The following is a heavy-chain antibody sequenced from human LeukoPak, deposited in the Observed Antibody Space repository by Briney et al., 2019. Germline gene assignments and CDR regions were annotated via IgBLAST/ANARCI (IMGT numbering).Heavy chain of an antibody. J-gene: IGHJ1*01. CDR1: GYTFTGYY. CDR2: INPNSGGT. CDR3: ARAGRLYYGGSPEVLYFQH. Sequence: ASVKVSCKASGYTFTGYYMHWVRQAPGQGLEWMGWINPNSGGTNYAQKFQGRVTMTRDTSISTAYMELSRLRSDDTAVYHCARAGRLYYGGSPEVLYFQHWGQGTLVTVSS. V-gene: IGHV1-2*02. D-gene: IGHD4-23*01.